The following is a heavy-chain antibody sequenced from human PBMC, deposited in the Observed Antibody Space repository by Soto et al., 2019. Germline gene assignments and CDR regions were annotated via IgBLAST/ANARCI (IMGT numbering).Heavy chain of an antibody. D-gene: IGHD4-17*01. CDR1: GFTFSSYS. CDR3: AREKRSTVYYGMDV. V-gene: IGHV3-48*04. J-gene: IGHJ6*02. Sequence: PGGSLRLSCAASGFTFSSYSMNWVRQAPGKGLEWVSYISSSGSTIYYADSVKGRFTIPRGNAKNSLYLQMNSLRAEDTAVYYCAREKRSTVYYGMDVWGQGTTVTVSS. CDR2: ISSSGSTI.